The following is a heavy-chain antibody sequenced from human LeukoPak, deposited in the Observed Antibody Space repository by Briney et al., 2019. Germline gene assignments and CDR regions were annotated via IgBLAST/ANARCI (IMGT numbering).Heavy chain of an antibody. J-gene: IGHJ4*02. CDR1: GFIFSGNS. D-gene: IGHD6-13*01. Sequence: GGSLRLSCAASGFIFSGNSMSWVRQAPGKGLEWVSYISSTGDTMYYADSVKGRFTISRDNVKNSLYLQMNSLRVEDTALYYCARTRAGYYFDYWGQGTLVTVSS. V-gene: IGHV3-48*04. CDR2: ISSTGDTM. CDR3: ARTRAGYYFDY.